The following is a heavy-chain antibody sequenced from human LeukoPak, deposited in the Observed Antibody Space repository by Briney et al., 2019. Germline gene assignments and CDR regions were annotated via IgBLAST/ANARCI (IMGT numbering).Heavy chain of an antibody. V-gene: IGHV5-51*01. CDR3: ARLNSSPSGSWFDP. J-gene: IGHJ5*02. CDR2: IFPGDSDT. Sequence: GESLKISCKGSGYSFPTYWIAWVRQMPGKGLEWMGIIFPGDSDTKYSPSFQGQVTISADKSISTAYLQWSSLKASDTAMYYCARLNSSPSGSWFDPWGQGTLVTVSS. D-gene: IGHD6-13*01. CDR1: GYSFPTYW.